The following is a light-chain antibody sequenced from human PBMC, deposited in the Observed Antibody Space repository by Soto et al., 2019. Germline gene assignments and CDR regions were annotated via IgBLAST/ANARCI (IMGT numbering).Light chain of an antibody. CDR3: CSYADSSTYV. CDR1: SSDVGSYNL. J-gene: IGLJ1*01. Sequence: SALTQPASVSGSPGHSITISCTGTSSDVGSYNLVSWYQQHPGKAPKLIIYEDSKRPSGVSNRFSGSKSGNTASLTISSLQTEDEADYYCCSYADSSTYVFGTGTKVTVL. V-gene: IGLV2-23*01. CDR2: EDS.